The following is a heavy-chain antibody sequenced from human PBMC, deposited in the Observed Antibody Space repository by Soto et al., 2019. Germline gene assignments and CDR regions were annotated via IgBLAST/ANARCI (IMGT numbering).Heavy chain of an antibody. CDR1: GFTFSTYS. J-gene: IGHJ4*02. Sequence: EVQLVDSGGDLVQPGGSLRLSCAASGFTFSTYSMNWVRQAPGKGLEWVSYISSTGSTIYYADSVKGRFTISRDNAKNSLDLQMNNLRDEDTAVYYCAGGNDCTNGVCPYWGQGTLVTVSS. CDR2: ISSTGSTI. D-gene: IGHD2-8*01. CDR3: AGGNDCTNGVCPY. V-gene: IGHV3-48*02.